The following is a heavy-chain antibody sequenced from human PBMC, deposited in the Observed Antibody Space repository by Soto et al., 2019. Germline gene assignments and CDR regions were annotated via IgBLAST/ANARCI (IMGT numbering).Heavy chain of an antibody. CDR2: IYYSGST. CDR3: ARDNGYSYGYTLDH. Sequence: PSETLSLTCTVSGGSISSYYWSWIRQPPGKGLEWIGYIYYSGSTNYNPSLKSRVTISVDTSKNQFSLKLSSVTAADTAVYYCARDNGYSYGYTLDHWGQGTTVTVSS. J-gene: IGHJ6*02. V-gene: IGHV4-59*01. CDR1: GGSISSYY. D-gene: IGHD5-18*01.